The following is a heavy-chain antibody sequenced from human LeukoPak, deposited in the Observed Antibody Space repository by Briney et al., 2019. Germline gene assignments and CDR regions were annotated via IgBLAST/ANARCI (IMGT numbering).Heavy chain of an antibody. Sequence: GGSLRLSCAPSGFTFSNHGMDWVRQAPGKGLGWVSYICSSSSFIYYANSVKGRFTISRDNANNSLFLQMNSLRAEDTAVYYWARGGAARPDYWGQGSLVSVSA. CDR2: ICSSSSFI. CDR3: ARGGAARPDY. CDR1: GFTFSNHG. D-gene: IGHD6-6*01. V-gene: IGHV3-48*01. J-gene: IGHJ4*02.